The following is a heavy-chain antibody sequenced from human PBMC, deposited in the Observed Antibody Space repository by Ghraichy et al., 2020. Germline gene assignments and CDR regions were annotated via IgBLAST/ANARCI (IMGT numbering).Heavy chain of an antibody. J-gene: IGHJ6*02. V-gene: IGHV1-8*01. CDR1: GYTFTSYD. D-gene: IGHD3-16*01. CDR2: MNPNSGNT. Sequence: ASVKVSCKASGYTFTSYDINWVRQATGQGLEWMGWMNPNSGNTGYAQKFQGRVTMTRNTSISTAYMELSSLRSEDTAVYYCARVVADFNYDYIWGSSYYYYGMDVWGQGTTVTVSS. CDR3: ARVVADFNYDYIWGSSYYYYGMDV.